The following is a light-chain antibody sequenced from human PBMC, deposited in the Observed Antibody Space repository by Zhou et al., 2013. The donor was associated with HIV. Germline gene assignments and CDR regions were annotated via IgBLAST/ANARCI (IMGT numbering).Light chain of an antibody. CDR3: QHYGSSPPMCS. CDR1: QRVGSTY. CDR2: GAS. J-gene: IGKJ2*04. Sequence: EIVLTQSPGTLSLSPGERATLSCRASQRVGSTYLAWYQQRPGQAPRLLIYGASTRATDIPDRFSGSGSGTEFTLTIRRLEPEDFAVYYCQHYGSSPPMCSFGQGTKLEIK. V-gene: IGKV3-20*01.